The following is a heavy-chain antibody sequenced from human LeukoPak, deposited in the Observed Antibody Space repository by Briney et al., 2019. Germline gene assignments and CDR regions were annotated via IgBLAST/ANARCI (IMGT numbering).Heavy chain of an antibody. CDR3: ARVICTGGSCFQNDY. V-gene: IGHV3-48*03. CDR1: GFIFSNFE. D-gene: IGHD2-8*02. Sequence: PGGSLRLSWTASGFIFSNFEMNWVRQSPDKGLQWVAYINSGATSEYYADSVKGRFTISRDNAKNSLYLQMNSLGVQDTAIYYCARVICTGGSCFQNDYWGQGTLVTVSS. CDR2: INSGATSE. J-gene: IGHJ4*02.